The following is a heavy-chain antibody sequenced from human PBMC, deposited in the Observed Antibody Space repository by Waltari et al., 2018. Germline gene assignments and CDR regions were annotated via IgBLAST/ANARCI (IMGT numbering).Heavy chain of an antibody. J-gene: IGHJ5*02. CDR1: GYTFKNFD. Sequence: QVQLVQSGAEVKQPGASLKVSCKTSGYTFKNFDINWLRQGPGQRMEWMGWMNPNSRNPGFAQDFQDRLILTANNAITTAYLELTGLTSDDTAVYYCARGAAPGKGAHWFDPWGQGTLVTVSS. V-gene: IGHV1-8*01. D-gene: IGHD6-13*01. CDR3: ARGAAPGKGAHWFDP. CDR2: MNPNSRNP.